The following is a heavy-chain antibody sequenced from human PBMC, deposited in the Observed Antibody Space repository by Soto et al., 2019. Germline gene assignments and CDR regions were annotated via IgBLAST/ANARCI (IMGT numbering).Heavy chain of an antibody. CDR1: GYTFTSYV. V-gene: IGHV1-3*01. Sequence: ASVKVSCKASGYTFTSYVMHWVRQAPGQRLEWMGWINAGNGNTKYSQKFQGRVTITRDTSASTAYMELSSLRSEDTAVYYCARDRECSSTSCYALNWFDPWGQGTLVTVSS. J-gene: IGHJ5*02. CDR2: INAGNGNT. CDR3: ARDRECSSTSCYALNWFDP. D-gene: IGHD2-2*01.